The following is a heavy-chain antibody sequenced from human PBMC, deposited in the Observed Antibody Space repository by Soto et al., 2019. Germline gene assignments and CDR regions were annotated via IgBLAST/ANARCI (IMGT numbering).Heavy chain of an antibody. CDR1: GGSFSGYY. D-gene: IGHD5-18*01. Sequence: SETLSLTCAVYGGSFSGYYWSWIRQPPGKGLEWIGEIDHGGSTNYNPSLESRVTISFDTSRNQFSLKLKSVTAADTAVYFCARVGGYSYHLYGLDVWGQGTTVTVSS. V-gene: IGHV4-34*01. J-gene: IGHJ6*02. CDR3: ARVGGYSYHLYGLDV. CDR2: IDHGGST.